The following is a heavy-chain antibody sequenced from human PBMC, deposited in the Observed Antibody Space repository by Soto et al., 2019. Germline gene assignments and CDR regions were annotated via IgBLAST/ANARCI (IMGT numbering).Heavy chain of an antibody. V-gene: IGHV1-69*06. CDR3: ARDRRTAHINWFDP. J-gene: IGHJ5*02. CDR2: IIPIFGTA. CDR1: GGTFSSYA. Sequence: GASVKVSCKASGGTFSSYAISWVRQAPGQGLEWMGGIIPIFGTANYAQKFQGRVTITADNSKNTLYLQMNSLRADDTAVYYCARDRRTAHINWFDPWGQGTLVTVSS. D-gene: IGHD6-25*01.